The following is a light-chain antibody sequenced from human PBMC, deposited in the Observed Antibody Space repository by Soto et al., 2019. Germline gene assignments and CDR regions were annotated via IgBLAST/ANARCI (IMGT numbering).Light chain of an antibody. Sequence: EIVLTQSPGTLSLSPGERATLSCRASQSVSSSYLAWYQQKPGQAPRLLIYGASSSATGIPDRFSGSGSGTDFTLTISRLEPEDFAVYYCQQYGSSPILTFGGGTKVEIK. CDR2: GAS. CDR3: QQYGSSPILT. CDR1: QSVSSSY. V-gene: IGKV3-20*01. J-gene: IGKJ4*01.